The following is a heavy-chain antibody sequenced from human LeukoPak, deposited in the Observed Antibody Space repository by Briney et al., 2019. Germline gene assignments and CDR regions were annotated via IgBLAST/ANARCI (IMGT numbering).Heavy chain of an antibody. Sequence: GGSLRLSCAASRFTFSTYSMNWVRQAPGKGLEWVSYISSSGSTIYYADSVKGRFTISRDNAKNSLYLQMNSLRAEDTAVYYCARVGATIGYFDYWGQGTLVTVSS. CDR2: ISSSGSTI. V-gene: IGHV3-48*04. CDR1: RFTFSTYS. CDR3: ARVGATIGYFDY. D-gene: IGHD1-26*01. J-gene: IGHJ4*02.